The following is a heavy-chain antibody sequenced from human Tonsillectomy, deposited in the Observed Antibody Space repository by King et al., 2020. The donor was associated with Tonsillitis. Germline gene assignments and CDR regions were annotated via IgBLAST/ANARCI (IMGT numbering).Heavy chain of an antibody. Sequence: EVQLVESGAEVKKPGESLKISCKGSGYSFTDYWIGWVRQMPGKGLEWRGIIYPGDSDTRYSPSFQGQFTISADKSISTAYLQWSSLKASDTAIFYCARVVGRNRYFDYWGQGTLVTVSS. V-gene: IGHV5-51*01. CDR1: GYSFTDYW. J-gene: IGHJ4*02. D-gene: IGHD2-15*01. CDR3: ARVVGRNRYFDY. CDR2: IYPGDSDT.